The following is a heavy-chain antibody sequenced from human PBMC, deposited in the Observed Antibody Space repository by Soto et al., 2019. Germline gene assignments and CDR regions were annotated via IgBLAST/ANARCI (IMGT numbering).Heavy chain of an antibody. V-gene: IGHV4-39*01. CDR1: GGSISSSSYY. CDR2: IYYSGST. D-gene: IGHD3-10*01. Sequence: PSETLSLTCTVSGGSISSSSYYWGWIRRPPGKGLEWIGSIYYSGSTYYNPSLKSRVTISVDTSKNQFSLKLSSVTAADTAVYYCARGVRGVYYYYMDVWGKGTTVTVSS. CDR3: ARGVRGVYYYYMDV. J-gene: IGHJ6*03.